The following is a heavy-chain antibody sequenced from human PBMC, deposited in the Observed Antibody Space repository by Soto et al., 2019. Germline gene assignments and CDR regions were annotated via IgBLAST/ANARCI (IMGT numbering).Heavy chain of an antibody. J-gene: IGHJ4*02. CDR3: AKAESSYASGWYAY. Sequence: EVQLLESGGGPVQPGGSLRLSCVASGFTFSNYAMSWVRQAPGKGLEWVSAISSAGRTYYADSVKGRFTISRDNSKNTLYLQMNSLRAEDTAVHYCAKAESSYASGWYAYWGQGTLVTVSS. V-gene: IGHV3-23*01. CDR2: ISSAGRT. D-gene: IGHD6-19*01. CDR1: GFTFSNYA.